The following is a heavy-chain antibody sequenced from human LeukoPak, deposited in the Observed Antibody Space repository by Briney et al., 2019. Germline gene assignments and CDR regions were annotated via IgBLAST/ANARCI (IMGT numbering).Heavy chain of an antibody. CDR2: ISAYNGNT. Sequence: ASVKVSCKASGYTFTNYGISWVRQAPGQGLEWMGWISAYNGNTNYAQKLQGRVTMTTDTSTSTAYMELRSLRSDDTAVYYCARGTRYVGARSDFDYWGQGTLVTVSS. CDR1: GYTFTNYG. J-gene: IGHJ4*02. D-gene: IGHD1-26*01. V-gene: IGHV1-18*01. CDR3: ARGTRYVGARSDFDY.